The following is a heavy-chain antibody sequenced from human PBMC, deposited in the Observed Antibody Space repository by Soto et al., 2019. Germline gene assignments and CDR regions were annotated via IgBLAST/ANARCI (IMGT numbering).Heavy chain of an antibody. CDR1: GFTFSNAW. V-gene: IGHV3-15*07. CDR2: IKSKTDGGTT. D-gene: IGHD3-10*01. J-gene: IGHJ6*02. Sequence: GVSLRLSCAASGFTFSNAWMNWVRQAPGKGLEWVGRIKSKTDGGTTDYAAPVKGRFTISRDDSKNTLYLQMNSLKTEDTAVYYCTTDSVQLLWFGEGLNYYGMDVWGQGTTVTVSS. CDR3: TTDSVQLLWFGEGLNYYGMDV.